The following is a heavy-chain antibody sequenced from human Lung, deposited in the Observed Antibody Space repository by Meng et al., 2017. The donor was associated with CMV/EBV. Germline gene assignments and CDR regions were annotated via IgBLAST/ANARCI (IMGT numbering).Heavy chain of an antibody. CDR1: GFTFSDYY. CDR3: ARDSGLLPDY. Sequence: VKLLGSGGGLFQPGGSLRCSCEASGFTFSDYYWSWVRQAPGKGLEWVSYISSTSNFITYADSVRGRFTISRDNARSSVYLQMNSLSAEDTAVYYCARDSGLLPDYWGQGILVTVSS. J-gene: IGHJ4*02. CDR2: ISSTSNFI. V-gene: IGHV3-11*05. D-gene: IGHD1-26*01.